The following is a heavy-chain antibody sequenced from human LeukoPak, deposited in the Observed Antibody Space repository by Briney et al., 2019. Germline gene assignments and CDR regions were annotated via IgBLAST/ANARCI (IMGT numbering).Heavy chain of an antibody. CDR3: ARVRSNYYDSSGYYYRPYDWFDP. CDR1: GFIFSNYG. J-gene: IGHJ5*02. CDR2: ISYDGSNK. V-gene: IGHV3-30*03. Sequence: GGSLRLSCAASGFIFSNYGIHWVRQAPGKGLEWVAVISYDGSNKYADSVKGRFTISRDNGKNLLYLQMNSLRAEDTAVYYCARVRSNYYDSSGYYYRPYDWFDPWGQGTLVTVSS. D-gene: IGHD3-22*01.